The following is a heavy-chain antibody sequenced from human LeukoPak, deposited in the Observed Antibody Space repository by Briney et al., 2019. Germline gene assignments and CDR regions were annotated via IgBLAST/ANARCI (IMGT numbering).Heavy chain of an antibody. CDR3: TRRLDD. CDR1: GFSFNSDW. J-gene: IGHJ4*02. V-gene: IGHV3-7*01. Sequence: GGFLRLSCAASGFSFNSDWMDWVRQAPGKGLEWVANIKHDESEKNYLDSVKGRFTISRDNAQNSLYLQMNGLRVEDTAVYYCTRRLDDWGQGTLVTVSS. D-gene: IGHD3-16*01. CDR2: IKHDESEK.